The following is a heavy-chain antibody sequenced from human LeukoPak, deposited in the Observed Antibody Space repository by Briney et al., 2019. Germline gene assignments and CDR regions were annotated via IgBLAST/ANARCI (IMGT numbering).Heavy chain of an antibody. J-gene: IGHJ5*02. CDR1: GGSISSYY. D-gene: IGHD1-26*01. Sequence: SETLSLTCTVSGGSISSYYWSWIRQPPGKGLEWIGYIYYSGSTNYNPSLKSRVTISVDTSKNQFSLKLSSVTAADTAVYYCARVIGWELPPNWFDPWGQGTLVTVSS. CDR3: ARVIGWELPPNWFDP. V-gene: IGHV4-59*08. CDR2: IYYSGST.